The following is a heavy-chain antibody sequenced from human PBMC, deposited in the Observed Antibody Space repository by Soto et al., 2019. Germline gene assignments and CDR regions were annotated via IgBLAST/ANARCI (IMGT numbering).Heavy chain of an antibody. CDR1: GFTFSSYS. V-gene: IGHV3-48*04. CDR2: ISSSSSTI. Sequence: GGSLRLSCAASGFTFSSYSMNWVRQAPGKGLEWVSYISSSSSTIYYADSVKGRFTISRDNAKNSLYLQMNSLRAEDPAVYYCARTRGGGIPIFFDYWGQGTLVTVSS. CDR3: ARTRGGGIPIFFDY. D-gene: IGHD3-16*01. J-gene: IGHJ4*02.